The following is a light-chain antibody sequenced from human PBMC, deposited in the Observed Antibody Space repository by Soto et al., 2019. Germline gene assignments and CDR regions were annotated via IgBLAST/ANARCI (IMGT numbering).Light chain of an antibody. CDR2: GAS. V-gene: IGKV1-5*03. J-gene: IGKJ1*01. CDR3: QQYSRLWS. CDR1: ESISTW. Sequence: DIHMTHSPSSLSSSLVDRVAIACRASESISTWLAWYQQKPGKAPKLLIYGASSLESGVPPRFSGDGSGTEFTLTISSLQRDDFGIYYCQQYSRLWSFGQGTKVDIK.